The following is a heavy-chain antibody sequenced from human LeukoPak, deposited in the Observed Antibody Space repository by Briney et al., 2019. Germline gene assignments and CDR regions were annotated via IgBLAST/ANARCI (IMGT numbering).Heavy chain of an antibody. CDR1: GYTFTSYG. D-gene: IGHD3-22*01. V-gene: IGHV1-18*01. J-gene: IGHJ4*02. CDR3: ARDGVFNYDSSGYYLPNNRNFDY. Sequence: ASVKVSCKASGYTFTSYGISWVRQALGQGLEGMGWISAYNGNTNYAQKLQGRVTMTTDTSTSTAYMELRSLRSDDTAVYYCARDGVFNYDSSGYYLPNNRNFDYWGQGTLVTVSS. CDR2: ISAYNGNT.